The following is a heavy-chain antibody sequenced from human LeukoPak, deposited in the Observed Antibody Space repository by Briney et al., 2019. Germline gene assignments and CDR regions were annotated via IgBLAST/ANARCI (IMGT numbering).Heavy chain of an antibody. V-gene: IGHV4-59*12. J-gene: IGHJ4*02. Sequence: PSETLSLTCTVSGGSISSYYWSWIRQPPGKGLEWIGYIYYSGSTNYNPSLKSRVTISVDTSKNQFSLKLSSVTAADTAVYYCARAVYSPPYFDYWGQGTLVTVSS. CDR3: ARAVYSPPYFDY. CDR1: GGSISSYY. D-gene: IGHD2-21*01. CDR2: IYYSGST.